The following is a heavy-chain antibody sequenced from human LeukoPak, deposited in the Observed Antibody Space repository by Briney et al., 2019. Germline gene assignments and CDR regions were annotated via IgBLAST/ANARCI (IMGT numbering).Heavy chain of an antibody. J-gene: IGHJ3*02. D-gene: IGHD2-2*01. CDR2: INPSGGST. Sequence: ASVKVSCKASGGTFSSYAISWVRQAPGQGLEWMGIINPSGGSTSYAQKFQGRVTMTTDTSTSTAYMELRSLRSDDTAVYYCARGRSSTSDAFDIWGQGTMVTVSS. V-gene: IGHV1-46*01. CDR1: GGTFSSYA. CDR3: ARGRSSTSDAFDI.